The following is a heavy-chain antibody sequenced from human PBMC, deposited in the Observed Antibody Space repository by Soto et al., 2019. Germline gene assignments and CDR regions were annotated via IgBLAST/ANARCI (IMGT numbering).Heavy chain of an antibody. D-gene: IGHD3-10*01. CDR1: GGAFNGYY. J-gene: IGHJ4*02. Sequence: QVHLQQWGAGRLKPSETLSLTCAVNGGAFNGYYWTWIRQSPGKGLQWIGEINHSGTVDYNPSLTSRVTFSIGMSKKQFSLTRTSVTAAFTAVYYCARAGAALVRGSIGGFDYWGQGTLVTVSS. CDR2: INHSGTV. CDR3: ARAGAALVRGSIGGFDY. V-gene: IGHV4-34*01.